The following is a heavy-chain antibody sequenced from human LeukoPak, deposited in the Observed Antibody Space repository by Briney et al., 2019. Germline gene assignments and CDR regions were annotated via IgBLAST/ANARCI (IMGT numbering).Heavy chain of an antibody. CDR1: GFTFSSYW. D-gene: IGHD6-13*01. J-gene: IGHJ5*02. V-gene: IGHV3-74*01. CDR3: ARDGSSWSNWLDP. Sequence: GGSLRLSFAASGFTFSSYWMHWVRQAPGKGLVWVSRIKSDGSSTSYADSVKGRFTISRDNVKNTLYLQMNSLRAEDTAVYYCARDGSSWSNWLDPWGQGTLVTVSS. CDR2: IKSDGSST.